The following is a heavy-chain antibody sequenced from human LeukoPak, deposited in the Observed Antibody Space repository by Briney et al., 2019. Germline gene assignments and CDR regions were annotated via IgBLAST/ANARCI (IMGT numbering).Heavy chain of an antibody. CDR2: IYSGGST. J-gene: IGHJ4*02. CDR3: ASFPNLKGPKGPYFDY. Sequence: GGSLRLSCAASGFTVSSNYMSWVRQAPGKGLEWVSVIYSGGSTYYADSVKGRFTISRDNSKNTLYLQMNSLRAEDTAVYYCASFPNLKGPKGPYFDYWGQGTLVTVSS. CDR1: GFTVSSNY. V-gene: IGHV3-66*01.